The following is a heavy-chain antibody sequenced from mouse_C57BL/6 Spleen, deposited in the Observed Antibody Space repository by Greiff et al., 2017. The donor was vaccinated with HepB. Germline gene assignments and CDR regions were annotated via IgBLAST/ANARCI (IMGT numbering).Heavy chain of an antibody. CDR1: GFSLTSYG. J-gene: IGHJ3*01. CDR3: AKEAYYSNYVGFAY. V-gene: IGHV2-5*01. CDR2: IWRGGST. Sequence: VQLQESGPGLVQPSQSLSITCTVSGFSLTSYGVHWVRQSPGKGLEWLGVIWRGGSTDYNAAFMSRLSITKDNSKSQVFFKMNSLQADDTAIYYCAKEAYYSNYVGFAYWGQGTLVTVSA. D-gene: IGHD2-5*01.